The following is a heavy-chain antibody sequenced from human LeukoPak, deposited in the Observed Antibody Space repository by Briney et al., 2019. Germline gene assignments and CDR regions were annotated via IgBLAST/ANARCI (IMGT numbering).Heavy chain of an antibody. D-gene: IGHD1-1*01. CDR1: GFTFSSYA. Sequence: SGGSLRLSCAASGFTFSSYAMSWVRQAPGKGLEWVSAISGSGGSAYYADSVKGRFTISRDNSKNTLYLQMNSLRAEDTAVYHCAKEKGWNPYFDYWGQGTLVTVSS. J-gene: IGHJ4*02. CDR3: AKEKGWNPYFDY. V-gene: IGHV3-23*01. CDR2: ISGSGGSA.